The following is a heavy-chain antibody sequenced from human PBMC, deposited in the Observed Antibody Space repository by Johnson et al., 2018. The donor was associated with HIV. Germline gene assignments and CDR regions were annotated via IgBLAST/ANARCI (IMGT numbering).Heavy chain of an antibody. Sequence: QVQLVESGGGVVQPGRSLRLSCAASGFTFSSYAMHWVRQAPGKGLAWVAVISYDGSNKYYADSVKGRFTISRDNSKNPLYLQMNSLKAEETAGYYCARSKTTVTDEVLDIWGQGTMVTVSS. D-gene: IGHD4-17*01. J-gene: IGHJ3*02. V-gene: IGHV3-30-3*01. CDR2: ISYDGSNK. CDR1: GFTFSSYA. CDR3: ARSKTTVTDEVLDI.